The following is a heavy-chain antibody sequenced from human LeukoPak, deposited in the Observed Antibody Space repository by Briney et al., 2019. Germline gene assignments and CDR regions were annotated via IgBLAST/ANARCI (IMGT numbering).Heavy chain of an antibody. J-gene: IGHJ4*02. CDR2: IYFSGST. V-gene: IGHV4-59*01. CDR3: ARGYSYGSYYFDY. Sequence: SETLSLTCTVSGGSISSCYWSWIRQPPGKGLEWIGYIYFSGSTNYNPSLKSRVTISVDTSKNQFSLKLSSVTAADTAVYYCARGYSYGSYYFDYWGQGTLVTVSS. CDR1: GGSISSCY. D-gene: IGHD5-18*01.